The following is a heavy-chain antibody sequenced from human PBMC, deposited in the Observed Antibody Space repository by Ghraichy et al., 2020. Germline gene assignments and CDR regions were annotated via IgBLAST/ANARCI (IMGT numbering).Heavy chain of an antibody. V-gene: IGHV3-21*01. CDR3: AREERHSSILPV. Sequence: GGSLRLSCAASGFTFSSYSMNWVRQAPGKGLEWVSSISSSSSYIYYADSVKGRFTISRDNAKNSLYLQMNSLRAEDTAVYYCAREERHSSILPVWGQGTLVTVSS. J-gene: IGHJ4*02. CDR2: ISSSSSYI. CDR1: GFTFSSYS. D-gene: IGHD6-13*01.